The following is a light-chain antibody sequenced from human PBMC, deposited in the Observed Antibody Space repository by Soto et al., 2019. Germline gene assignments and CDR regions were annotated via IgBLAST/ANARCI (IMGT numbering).Light chain of an antibody. Sequence: EIVMTQSPATLSVSPGERATLSCRASQSISNNLAWYQQNPGQAPRLLIYRASTRAAGIPARFSGSGSGTEFTLTISSLQSEDFAVYYCQQYNNWPPWTFGQGTKVDIK. J-gene: IGKJ1*01. CDR2: RAS. V-gene: IGKV3-15*01. CDR3: QQYNNWPPWT. CDR1: QSISNN.